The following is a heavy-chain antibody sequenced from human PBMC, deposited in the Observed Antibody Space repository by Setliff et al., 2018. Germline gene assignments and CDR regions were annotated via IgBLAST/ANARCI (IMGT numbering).Heavy chain of an antibody. D-gene: IGHD2-15*01. CDR2: INAGNGDT. CDR3: ANAEVVVAP. J-gene: IGHJ4*02. V-gene: IGHV1-3*01. CDR1: GYTFTDYS. Sequence: ASVKVSCKASGYTFTDYSIHWVRQAPGQRLEWMGWINAGNGDTQLSQDFQGRVTITRDTSASTVYMELSSLQYEDTAVYYCANAEVVVAPWGQGTLVTVSS.